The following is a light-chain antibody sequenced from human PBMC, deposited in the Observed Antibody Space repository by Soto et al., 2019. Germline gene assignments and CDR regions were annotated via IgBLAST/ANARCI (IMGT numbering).Light chain of an antibody. V-gene: IGKV3-11*01. CDR3: QQRSNWLWT. CDR2: DAS. Sequence: EIVLTQSPATLSLSPGERATRSCRASQSVSSYLAWYQQKPGQAPRLLIYDASNRATGIPAGFSGSGSGTDFTLTMSSLEPEDFAVYYCQQRSNWLWTFGQGNKVEI. CDR1: QSVSSY. J-gene: IGKJ1*01.